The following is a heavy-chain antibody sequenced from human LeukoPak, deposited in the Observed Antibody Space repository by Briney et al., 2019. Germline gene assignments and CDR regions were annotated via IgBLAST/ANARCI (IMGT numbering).Heavy chain of an antibody. J-gene: IGHJ4*02. V-gene: IGHV3-74*01. D-gene: IGHD5-24*01. CDR2: INSDGSST. CDR3: ARGGEMATMGPDY. CDR1: GFTFSSYW. Sequence: GGSLRLSCAASGFTFSSYWMHWVRQPPGKGLVWVSRINSDGSSTSYADSVKGRFTISRDNAKNTLYLQMNSLRAEDTAVYYCARGGEMATMGPDYWGQGTLVTVSS.